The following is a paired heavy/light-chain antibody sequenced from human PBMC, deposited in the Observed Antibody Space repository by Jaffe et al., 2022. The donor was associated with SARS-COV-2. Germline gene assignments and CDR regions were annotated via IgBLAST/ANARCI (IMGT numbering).Heavy chain of an antibody. Sequence: EVQLVESGGGLVQPGGSLRLSCAASGFTFSSYWMSWVRQAPGKGLEWVANIKQDGSEKYYVDSVKGRFTISRDNAKNSLYLQMNSLRAEDTAVYYCARVRTRFQVGVYYYGMDVWGQGTTVTVSS. CDR3: ARVRTRFQVGVYYYGMDV. CDR1: GFTFSSYW. J-gene: IGHJ6*02. D-gene: IGHD3-16*01. V-gene: IGHV3-7*03. CDR2: IKQDGSEK.
Light chain of an antibody. J-gene: IGKJ3*01. CDR1: QSLLHSNGYNY. V-gene: IGKV2-28*01. CDR2: LGS. Sequence: DIVMTQSPLSLPVTPGEPASISCRSSQSLLHSNGYNYLDWYLQKPGQSPQLLIYLGSNRASGVPDRFSGSGSGTDFTLKISRVEAEDVGVYYCMQALQTPLFGPGTKVDIK. CDR3: MQALQTPL.